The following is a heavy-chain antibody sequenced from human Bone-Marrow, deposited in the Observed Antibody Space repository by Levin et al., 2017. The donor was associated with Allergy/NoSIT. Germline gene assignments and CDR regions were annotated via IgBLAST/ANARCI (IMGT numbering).Heavy chain of an antibody. CDR1: GYTFTNYW. CDR3: ARRDCSGRRCYFDAFDV. J-gene: IGHJ3*01. Sequence: PGESLKISCKGSGYTFTNYWISWVRQMPGKGLEWMGRIDPSDSYTDYSPSFQGHVTISADKSISTAYLQCSSLKASDTAMYYCARRDCSGRRCYFDAFDVWGQGTMVTVSS. V-gene: IGHV5-10-1*01. CDR2: IDPSDSYT. D-gene: IGHD2-15*01.